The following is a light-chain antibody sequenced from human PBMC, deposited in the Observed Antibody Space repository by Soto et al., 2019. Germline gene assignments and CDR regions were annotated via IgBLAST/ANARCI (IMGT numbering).Light chain of an antibody. CDR3: SSYTSSSTPYV. CDR1: SSDVGGYNY. J-gene: IGLJ1*01. V-gene: IGLV2-14*01. CDR2: EVS. Sequence: ALTQPASVSGSPGQSITISSTGTSSDVGGYNYVSWYQQHPGKAPKLMIYEVSNRPSGVSNRFSGSKSGNTASLTISGLQAEDEADYYCSSYTSSSTPYVFGTGTKVTVL.